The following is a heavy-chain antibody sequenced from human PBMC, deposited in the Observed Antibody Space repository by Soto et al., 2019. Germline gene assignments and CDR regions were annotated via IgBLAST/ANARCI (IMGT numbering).Heavy chain of an antibody. CDR1: GFTFSSHT. V-gene: IGHV3-30-3*01. CDR3: ARGGGYSYGHDAFDI. J-gene: IGHJ3*02. D-gene: IGHD5-18*01. CDR2: ISYDGSNK. Sequence: XGSLRLTCAPSGFTFSSHTMHWVRQAPGKGLEWVAFISYDGSNKYYGDSVKGRFTISRDNSKNTLSLQMNRLRTEDTAVYYCARGGGYSYGHDAFDIWGQGTLVTVSS.